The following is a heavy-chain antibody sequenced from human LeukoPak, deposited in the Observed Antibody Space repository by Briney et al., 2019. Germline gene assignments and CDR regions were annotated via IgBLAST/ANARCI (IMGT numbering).Heavy chain of an antibody. CDR3: ARIPSTIVVVPAAIEWGYYYGMDV. CDR2: IIPILGIA. D-gene: IGHD2-2*02. Sequence: SVKVSCKASGGTFSSYAISWVRQAPGQGLEWMGRIIPILGIANYAQKLQGRVTMTTDTSTSTAYMELRSLRSDDTAVYYCARIPSTIVVVPAAIEWGYYYGMDVWGQGTTVTVSS. V-gene: IGHV1-69*04. CDR1: GGTFSSYA. J-gene: IGHJ6*02.